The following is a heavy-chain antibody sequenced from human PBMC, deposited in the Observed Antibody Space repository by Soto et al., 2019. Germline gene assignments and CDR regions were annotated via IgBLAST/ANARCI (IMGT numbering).Heavy chain of an antibody. CDR1: GGSFSGYY. CDR3: ATMNYYDSSGVLH. Sequence: QVQLQQWGAGLLKPSETLCLTCAVYGGSFSGYYWSWIRQPPGKGLEWIGEINHSGSTNYNPSLKSRVTISVDTSKNQFSLKQSSVTAADTAVYYCATMNYYDSSGVLHWGQGTLVTVSS. V-gene: IGHV4-34*01. J-gene: IGHJ1*01. CDR2: INHSGST. D-gene: IGHD3-22*01.